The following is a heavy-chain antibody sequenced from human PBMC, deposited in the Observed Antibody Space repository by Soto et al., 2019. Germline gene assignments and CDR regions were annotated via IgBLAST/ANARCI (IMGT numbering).Heavy chain of an antibody. J-gene: IGHJ4*02. CDR1: GFTVSSNY. Sequence: EVQLVESGGGLVQPGGSLRLSCAAPGFTVSSNYMSWVRQAPGKGLEWVSVIYSGGSTYYADSVKGRFTISRHNSKNTLYLQMNSLRAEDTAVYYCARAPVEWTYYFDYWGQGTLVTVSS. V-gene: IGHV3-53*04. D-gene: IGHD1-1*01. CDR3: ARAPVEWTYYFDY. CDR2: IYSGGST.